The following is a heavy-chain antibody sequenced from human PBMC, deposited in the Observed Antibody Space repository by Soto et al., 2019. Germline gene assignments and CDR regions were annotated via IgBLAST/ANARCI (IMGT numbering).Heavy chain of an antibody. V-gene: IGHV1-18*04. CDR2: ISGYNGNI. CDR1: GYTSSIYG. Sequence: QGQLAQSGAEVKKPGASVNVSCKASGYTSSIYGISWVRQAPGQGLEWMAWISGYNGNIKYAQKFQGRVTVATDTTTTGAYMELRSLRSDDTAVYYCARDVSGGTYPWFFDLWGRGTLVTVSS. CDR3: ARDVSGGTYPWFFDL. J-gene: IGHJ2*01. D-gene: IGHD1-26*01.